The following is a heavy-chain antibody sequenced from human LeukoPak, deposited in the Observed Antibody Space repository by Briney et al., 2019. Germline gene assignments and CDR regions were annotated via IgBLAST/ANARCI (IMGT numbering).Heavy chain of an antibody. D-gene: IGHD6-19*01. V-gene: IGHV3-30*04. CDR1: GFTFSSYA. J-gene: IGHJ4*02. CDR2: ISYDGSTR. Sequence: GRSLRLSCAASGFTFSSYAMHWVRQAPGKGLEWVALISYDGSTRDYVDSEKGRFTTSRDKSIKTLYLQMDSLRAEDTAVYYCARAPYSSGWYYFDYWGQGTLVTVSS. CDR3: ARAPYSSGWYYFDY.